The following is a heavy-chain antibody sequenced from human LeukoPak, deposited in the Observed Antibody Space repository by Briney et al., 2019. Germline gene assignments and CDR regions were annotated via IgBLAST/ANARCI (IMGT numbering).Heavy chain of an antibody. CDR3: ARAIGITMVGNHYYGMDV. Sequence: GASVKVSCKASGYTLTSYCISWVRQAPGQGVEWMGWISAYNGNTNYAQKPQGRVTMTTDTSTSTAYMELRSLRSDDTAVYYCARAIGITMVGNHYYGMDVWGQGTTVTVSS. D-gene: IGHD3-10*01. J-gene: IGHJ6*02. CDR1: GYTLTSYC. CDR2: ISAYNGNT. V-gene: IGHV1-18*01.